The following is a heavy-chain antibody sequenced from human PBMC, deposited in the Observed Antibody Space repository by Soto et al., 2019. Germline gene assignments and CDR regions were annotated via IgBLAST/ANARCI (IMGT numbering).Heavy chain of an antibody. V-gene: IGHV4-30-4*01. CDR2: IYYSGST. D-gene: IGHD5-18*01. J-gene: IGHJ5*02. CDR1: GGSISSGDYY. Sequence: QVQLQESGPGLVKPSQTLSLTCTVSGGSISSGDYYWSWIRQPPGKGLEWIGYIYYSGSTYYNPSLKSRVTISVDTSKTQFSLKLSSVTAADTAVYYCARDGPDTAMVTGWFDPWGQGTLVTVSS. CDR3: ARDGPDTAMVTGWFDP.